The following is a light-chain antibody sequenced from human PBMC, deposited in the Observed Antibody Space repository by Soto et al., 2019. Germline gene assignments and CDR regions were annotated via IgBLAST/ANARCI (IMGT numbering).Light chain of an antibody. Sequence: EIVMTQSPATLSVSPGERATLSCRASQSVSTNLAWYQQKPGQAPRLLIYAASVRATGIPARFSRSGSGTEVTSTISSLQSEDFAVYYFQLYDGRAPNLSFGGGTKVEIK. V-gene: IGKV3-15*01. J-gene: IGKJ4*01. CDR2: AAS. CDR1: QSVSTN. CDR3: QLYDGRAPNLS.